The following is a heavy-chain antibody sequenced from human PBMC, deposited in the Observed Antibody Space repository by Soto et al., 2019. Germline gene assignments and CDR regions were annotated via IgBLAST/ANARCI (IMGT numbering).Heavy chain of an antibody. CDR1: GSTFSSYA. D-gene: IGHD4-4*01. J-gene: IGHJ4*02. V-gene: IGHV3-23*01. CDR3: AKDPPQPHTVTTDGYFDY. Sequence: PGGSLRLSCAASGSTFSSYAMSWVRQAPGKGLEWVSAISGSGGSTYYADSVKGRFTISRDNSKNTLYLQMNSLRAEDTAVYYCAKDPPQPHTVTTDGYFDYWGQGTLVTVSS. CDR2: ISGSGGST.